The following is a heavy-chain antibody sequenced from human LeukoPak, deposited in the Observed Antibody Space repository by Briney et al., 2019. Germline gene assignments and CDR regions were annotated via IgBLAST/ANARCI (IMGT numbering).Heavy chain of an antibody. J-gene: IGHJ4*02. CDR2: IKQDGSEK. V-gene: IGHV3-7*01. CDR1: GFTFSSYW. D-gene: IGHD3-10*01. CDR3: ARVRDGSGSYPSFDY. Sequence: PGGSLRLSCAASGFTFSSYWMSWVRQAPGKGLEWVANIKQDGSEKYYVDSVKGRFTISRDNAKNSLYLQMNSLRAEDTAVYYCARVRDGSGSYPSFDYWGQGTLVTVCS.